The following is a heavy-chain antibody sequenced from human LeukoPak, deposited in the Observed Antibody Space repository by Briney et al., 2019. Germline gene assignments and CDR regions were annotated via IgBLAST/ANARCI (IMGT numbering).Heavy chain of an antibody. CDR1: GFTFSSYG. CDR3: AREQLPVDY. Sequence: GGSLRLSCAASGFTFSSYGMHWVRQAPGKGLEWVAVISYDGSNKYYADSVKGRFTISRDNAKNSLYLQMNSLRAEDTAVYYCAREQLPVDYWGQGTLVTVSS. CDR2: ISYDGSNK. V-gene: IGHV3-30*03. D-gene: IGHD2-2*01. J-gene: IGHJ4*02.